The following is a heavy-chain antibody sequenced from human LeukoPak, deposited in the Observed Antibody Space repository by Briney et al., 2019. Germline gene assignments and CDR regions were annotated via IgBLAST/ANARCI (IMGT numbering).Heavy chain of an antibody. CDR2: ISAYNGNT. V-gene: IGHV1-18*04. CDR1: GYTFTGYY. J-gene: IGHJ6*03. Sequence: ASVKVSCKASGYTFTGYYMHWVRQAPGQGLEWMGWISAYNGNTNYAQKLQGRVTMTTDTSTSTAYMELRSLRSDDTAVYYCARLRVIAARFYYYYMDVWGKGTTVTVSS. CDR3: ARLRVIAARFYYYYMDV. D-gene: IGHD6-6*01.